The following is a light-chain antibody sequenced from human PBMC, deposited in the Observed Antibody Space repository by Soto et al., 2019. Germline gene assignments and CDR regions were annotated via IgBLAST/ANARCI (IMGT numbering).Light chain of an antibody. CDR1: SSNIGSNT. J-gene: IGLJ2*01. V-gene: IGLV1-44*01. Sequence: QSVLTQPPSASGTPGQRVTISCSGSSSNIGSNTVNWYQQLPGTAPKLLIYSNNQRPSGVPDRFSGSKSGTSASLAISGLQSEDEADYYCAAWDDCLNGVVFGGGTKLTLL. CDR3: AAWDDCLNGVV. CDR2: SNN.